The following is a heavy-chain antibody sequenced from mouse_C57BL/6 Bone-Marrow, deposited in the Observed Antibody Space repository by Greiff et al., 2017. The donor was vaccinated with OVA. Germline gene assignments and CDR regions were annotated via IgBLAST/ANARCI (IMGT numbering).Heavy chain of an antibody. D-gene: IGHD1-1*01. J-gene: IGHJ2*01. CDR2: INPSNGGT. V-gene: IGHV1-53*01. CDR3: ARRDYYGSSYFYYFDY. CDR1: GYTFTSYW. Sequence: QVQLQQPGTELVKPGASVKLSCKASGYTFTSYWMHWVKQRPGQGLEWIGNINPSNGGTNYNEKFKSKATLTVDKSSSTAYMQLSSLTSEDSAVYYCARRDYYGSSYFYYFDYWGQGTTLTVSS.